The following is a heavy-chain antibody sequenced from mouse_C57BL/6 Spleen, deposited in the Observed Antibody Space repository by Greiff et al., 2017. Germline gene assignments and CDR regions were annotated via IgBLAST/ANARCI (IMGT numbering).Heavy chain of an antibody. Sequence: VQLQQSDAELVKPGASVKISCKVSGYTFTDHTIHWMKQRPEQGLEWIGYIYPRDGSTKYNENFKGKATLTADKSSSTTYMQLNSLTSEDSAVYFCARFGSEDRQTVAWFAYWGQGALVTVSA. D-gene: IGHD4-1*01. CDR3: ARFGSEDRQTVAWFAY. CDR2: IYPRDGST. CDR1: GYTFTDHT. J-gene: IGHJ3*01. V-gene: IGHV1-78*01.